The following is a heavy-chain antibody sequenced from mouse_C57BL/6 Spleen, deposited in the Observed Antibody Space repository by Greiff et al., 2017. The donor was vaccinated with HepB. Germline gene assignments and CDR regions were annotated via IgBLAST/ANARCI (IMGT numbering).Heavy chain of an antibody. CDR2: ISDGGSYT. Sequence: EVQLVESGGGLVKPGGSLKLSCAASGFTFSSYAMSWVRQTPEKRLEWVATISDGGSYTYYPDNVKGRFTISRDNAKNKLYLQMSHLKSEDTAMYYCARDRGYGSSEAMDYWGQGTSVTVSS. J-gene: IGHJ4*01. D-gene: IGHD1-1*01. CDR3: ARDRGYGSSEAMDY. CDR1: GFTFSSYA. V-gene: IGHV5-4*01.